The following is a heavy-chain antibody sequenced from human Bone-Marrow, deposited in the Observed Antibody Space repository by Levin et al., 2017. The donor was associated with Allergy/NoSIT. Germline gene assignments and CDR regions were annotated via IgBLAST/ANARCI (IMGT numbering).Heavy chain of an antibody. CDR2: VNQGGSET. CDR1: GFPFSGYG. J-gene: IGHJ6*02. V-gene: IGHV3-7*01. D-gene: IGHD2/OR15-2a*01. Sequence: GGSLRLSCAASGFPFSGYGMTWVRQAPGKGLEWVANVNQGGSETNYVDSVKGRFTISRDNAKNSVFLQMNSLRAEDTAVYHCARPRGSTTWYYFYALDVWGQGTTVTVSS. CDR3: ARPRGSTTWYYFYALDV.